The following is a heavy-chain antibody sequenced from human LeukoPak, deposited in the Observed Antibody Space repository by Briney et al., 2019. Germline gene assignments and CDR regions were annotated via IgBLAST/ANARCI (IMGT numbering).Heavy chain of an antibody. Sequence: GASVKVSCKASGYTFTSYGISWVRQAPGQGLEWMGWISAYNGHTNYVQKLQGRVTMTTDTSTSTAYMELSSLRSEDTAVYYCARVVGLTGYSSSWYSGYYYYMDVWGKGTTVTVSS. J-gene: IGHJ6*03. CDR3: ARVVGLTGYSSSWYSGYYYYMDV. V-gene: IGHV1-18*01. CDR1: GYTFTSYG. CDR2: ISAYNGHT. D-gene: IGHD6-13*01.